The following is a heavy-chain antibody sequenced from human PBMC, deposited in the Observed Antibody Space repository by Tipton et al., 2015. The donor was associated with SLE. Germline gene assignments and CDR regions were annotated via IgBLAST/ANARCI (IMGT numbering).Heavy chain of an antibody. V-gene: IGHV4-59*02. CDR2: VFYSGST. J-gene: IGHJ3*02. Sequence: LRLSCTVSGGSVTSYYWSWIRQPPGKGLEWIGYVFYSGSTNYSPSLQRRVTMSLDTSKNRFSLKLYSVTAADTAVYYCARESLGRPRVSAFDIWGQGAVVTVSS. CDR1: GGSVTSYY. D-gene: IGHD3-16*01. CDR3: ARESLGRPRVSAFDI.